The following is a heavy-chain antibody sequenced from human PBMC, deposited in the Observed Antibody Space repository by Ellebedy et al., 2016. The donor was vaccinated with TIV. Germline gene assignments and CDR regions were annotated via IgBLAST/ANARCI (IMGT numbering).Heavy chain of an antibody. J-gene: IGHJ6*03. CDR3: VRDDDSNGYYDDLYYFDV. D-gene: IGHD3-22*01. Sequence: GESLKISXAASGFTFSSYNMNWVRQAPGKGLEWVSHISSTGNTMYYADSVKGRFTISRDNAKNTLYLQMNSLRAEDTAVYYCVRDDDSNGYYDDLYYFDVWGKGTTVTVSS. CDR1: GFTFSSYN. CDR2: ISSTGNTM. V-gene: IGHV3-48*03.